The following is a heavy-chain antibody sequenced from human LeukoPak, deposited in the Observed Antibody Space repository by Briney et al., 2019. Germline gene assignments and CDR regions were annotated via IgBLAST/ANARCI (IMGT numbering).Heavy chain of an antibody. Sequence: SETLSLTCAVYGGSFSGYYWSWIRQPPGKGLEWIGEINHSGSTNYNPSLKSRVTISVDTSKNQFSLKLSSVTAADTAVYYCARGHDYRFFYYYYYYMDVWGKGTTVTVSS. J-gene: IGHJ6*03. D-gene: IGHD4-11*01. CDR3: ARGHDYRFFYYYYYYMDV. CDR1: GGSFSGYY. V-gene: IGHV4-34*01. CDR2: INHSGST.